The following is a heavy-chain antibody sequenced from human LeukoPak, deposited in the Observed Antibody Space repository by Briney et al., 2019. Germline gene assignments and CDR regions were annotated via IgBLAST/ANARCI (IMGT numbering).Heavy chain of an antibody. CDR3: ARSKDIRMGSKRGIEMDY. Sequence: SETLSLTCTVSGGSISSGSYHWSWIRQPAGKGLEWIGRIYTSGSTNYNPSLKSRVTISVDTSKNQFSLKLSSVTAADTAVYYCARSKDIRMGSKRGIEMDYWGQGTLVTVSS. J-gene: IGHJ4*02. D-gene: IGHD5-24*01. V-gene: IGHV4-61*02. CDR1: GGSISSGSYH. CDR2: IYTSGST.